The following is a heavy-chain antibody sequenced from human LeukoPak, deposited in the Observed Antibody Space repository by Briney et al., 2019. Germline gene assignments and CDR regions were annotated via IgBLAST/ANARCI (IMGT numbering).Heavy chain of an antibody. V-gene: IGHV4-59*08. D-gene: IGHD2-8*02. CDR1: GGSISSYY. CDR3: AGHHPRNTVDF. Sequence: PSGTLSLTCTVSGGSISSYYWSWIRQLPGKGLEWIAYISDIGSINYNPSLKSRVTISLDTSKNQFSLKLSSVTAADTAVYYCAGHHPRNTVDFWGQGTLVTVSS. J-gene: IGHJ4*02. CDR2: ISDIGSI.